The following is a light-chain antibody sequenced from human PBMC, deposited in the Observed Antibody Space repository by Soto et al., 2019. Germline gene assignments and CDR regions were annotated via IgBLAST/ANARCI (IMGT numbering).Light chain of an antibody. V-gene: IGLV2-14*01. Sequence: QSALTQPASVSGSPGQSITISCTGTSSDVGAYDYVSWYQHPPGKAPKLIIYEVNNRPSGVSNRFSGSKSGNTASLTISGIQAEDEAAYYCSSYASNNILYVFGTGTKVTVL. CDR1: SSDVGAYDY. CDR2: EVN. J-gene: IGLJ1*01. CDR3: SSYASNNILYV.